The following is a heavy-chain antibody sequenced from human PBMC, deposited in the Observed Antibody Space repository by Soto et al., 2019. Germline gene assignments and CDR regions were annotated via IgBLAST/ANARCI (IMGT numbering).Heavy chain of an antibody. V-gene: IGHV1-3*01. CDR1: GYTFTSYA. D-gene: IGHD3-3*01. CDR2: INAGNGNT. Sequence: QVQLVQSGAEVKKPGASVKVSCKASGYTFTSYAMHWVRQAPGQRLEWMGWINAGNGNTKYSQKFQGRVTITRDTSASTAHMELSSLRSEDTAVYYCARGRITIFGVVNDFDYWGQGTLVTVSS. J-gene: IGHJ4*02. CDR3: ARGRITIFGVVNDFDY.